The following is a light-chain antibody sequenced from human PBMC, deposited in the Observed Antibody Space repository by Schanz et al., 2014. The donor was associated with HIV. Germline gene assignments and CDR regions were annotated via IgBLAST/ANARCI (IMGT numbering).Light chain of an antibody. CDR3: QQYNDRSYT. CDR2: EAS. V-gene: IGKV1-39*01. J-gene: IGKJ2*01. Sequence: DMQMTQSPSSLSASVGDRVTITCRASQSISSYLNWYQQKPGKAPNLLIYEASTLETGVPSRFSGSGSGTEFTLAISSLQPEDFATYYCQQYNDRSYTFGQGTKLEIK. CDR1: QSISSY.